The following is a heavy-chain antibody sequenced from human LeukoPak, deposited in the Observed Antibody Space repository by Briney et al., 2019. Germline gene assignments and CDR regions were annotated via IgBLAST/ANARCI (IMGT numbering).Heavy chain of an antibody. V-gene: IGHV3-48*02. CDR1: GFIFSDYN. Sequence: GGSLRLSCAASGFIFSDYNMNWVRQAPGKGLEWLSYISSSSSTIYYADSVRGRFTISRDNAKNSLYLQMNSLRDEDTAVYYCARPSIDGYNYLDVWGQGTTVTVCS. J-gene: IGHJ6*02. CDR3: ARPSIDGYNYLDV. CDR2: ISSSSSTI. D-gene: IGHD5-24*01.